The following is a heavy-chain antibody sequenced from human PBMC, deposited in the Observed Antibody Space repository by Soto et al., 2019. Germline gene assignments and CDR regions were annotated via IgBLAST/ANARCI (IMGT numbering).Heavy chain of an antibody. J-gene: IGHJ4*02. V-gene: IGHV1-18*01. CDR2: ISAYNGNT. Sequence: ASVKVSCKASGYTFTSYVISWVRQAPGQGLEWMGWISAYNGNTNYAQKLQGRVTMTTDTSTSTAYMELRSLRSDDTAVYYCARDGTWRYYDSSGYYGVSYWGQGTLVTVSS. CDR1: GYTFTSYV. CDR3: ARDGTWRYYDSSGYYGVSY. D-gene: IGHD3-22*01.